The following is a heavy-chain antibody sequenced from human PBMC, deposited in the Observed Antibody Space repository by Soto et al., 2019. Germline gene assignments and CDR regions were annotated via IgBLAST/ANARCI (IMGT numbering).Heavy chain of an antibody. V-gene: IGHV3-30*18. CDR2: ISYDGSNK. Sequence: LRLSCAASGFTFSSYGMHWVRQAPGKGLEWVAVISYDGSNKYYADSVKGRFTISRDNSKNTLYLQMNSLRAEDTAVYYCAKDPGYSGYDLRYWGQGTLVTVSS. J-gene: IGHJ4*02. CDR1: GFTFSSYG. D-gene: IGHD5-12*01. CDR3: AKDPGYSGYDLRY.